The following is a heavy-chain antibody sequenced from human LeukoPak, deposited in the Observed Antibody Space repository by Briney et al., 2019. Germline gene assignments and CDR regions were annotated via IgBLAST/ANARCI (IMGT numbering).Heavy chain of an antibody. CDR3: ASPPGIAAAGTWGY. Sequence: GGSLRLSCAASGFTFSSYWMHWVRQAPGKGLMWVSRINSGGSSTNYADSVKGRFTISRDNAKNTLYLRMNSLRAEDTAVYYCASPPGIAAAGTWGYWGQGTLVTVSS. V-gene: IGHV3-74*01. CDR2: INSGGSST. D-gene: IGHD6-13*01. CDR1: GFTFSSYW. J-gene: IGHJ4*02.